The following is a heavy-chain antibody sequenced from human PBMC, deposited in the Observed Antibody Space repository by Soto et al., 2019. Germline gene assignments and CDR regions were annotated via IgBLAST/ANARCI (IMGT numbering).Heavy chain of an antibody. CDR3: AKDLSILNGVFFDY. CDR1: GFTFSSYS. D-gene: IGHD6-13*01. V-gene: IGHV3-23*01. CDR2: IRGSGGST. Sequence: EVQLLESGGGLVQPGGSLRLSCAASGFTFSSYSMSWVRQAPGKGLEWVSAIRGSGGSTYYADSVKGLFTISRDNSKNTLYLQMNSVRAEDRAVYYCAKDLSILNGVFFDYWGQGTLVNVSS. J-gene: IGHJ4*02.